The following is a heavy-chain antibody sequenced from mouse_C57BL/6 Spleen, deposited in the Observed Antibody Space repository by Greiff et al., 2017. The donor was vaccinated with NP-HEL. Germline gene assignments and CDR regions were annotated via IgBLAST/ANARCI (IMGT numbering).Heavy chain of an antibody. Sequence: QVHVKQSGAELARPGASVKLSCKASGYTFTSYGISWVKQRTGQGLEWIGEIYPRSGNTYYNEKFKGKATLTADKSSSTAYMELRSLTSEDSAVYFCARRRNGSSFFDYWGQGTTLTVSS. V-gene: IGHV1-81*01. CDR3: ARRRNGSSFFDY. D-gene: IGHD1-1*01. CDR1: GYTFTSYG. CDR2: IYPRSGNT. J-gene: IGHJ2*01.